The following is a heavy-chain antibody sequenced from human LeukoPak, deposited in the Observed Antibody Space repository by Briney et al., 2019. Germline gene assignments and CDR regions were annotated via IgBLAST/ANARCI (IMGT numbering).Heavy chain of an antibody. CDR1: GGSISSGGYY. Sequence: SETLSLTCTVSGGSISSGGYYWSWIRQHPGKGLEWIGYIYYSGSTYYNPSLKSRVTISVDTSKNQFSLKLSSVTAADTAVYYCARGHTLYAFDIWGQGTMVTASS. J-gene: IGHJ3*02. CDR3: ARGHTLYAFDI. CDR2: IYYSGST. V-gene: IGHV4-31*03. D-gene: IGHD2-2*01.